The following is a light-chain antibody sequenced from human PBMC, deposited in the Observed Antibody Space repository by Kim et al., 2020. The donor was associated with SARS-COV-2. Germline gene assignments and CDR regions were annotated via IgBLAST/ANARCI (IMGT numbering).Light chain of an antibody. J-gene: IGLJ2*01. Sequence: VSPGQTASVTCSGDKLETKYASWYQQRPGQSPVLVIYQDSKRPSGIPERFSGSNSGNTATLTIRGAQAIDEADYYCQAWDSTTVVFGGGTQLTVL. CDR1: KLETKY. V-gene: IGLV3-1*01. CDR2: QDS. CDR3: QAWDSTTVV.